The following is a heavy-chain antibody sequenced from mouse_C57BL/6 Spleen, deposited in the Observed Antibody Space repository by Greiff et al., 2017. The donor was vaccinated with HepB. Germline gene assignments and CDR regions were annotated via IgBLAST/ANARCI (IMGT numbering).Heavy chain of an antibody. CDR2: INPGSGGT. CDR1: GYAFTNYL. Sequence: VQLQQSGAELVRPGTSVKVSCKASGYAFTNYLIEWVKQRPGQGLEWIGVINPGSGGTNYNEKFKGKATLTADKSSSTAYMQLSSLTSEDSAVYFCARTSITTVVYWYFDVWGTGTTVTVSS. D-gene: IGHD1-1*01. J-gene: IGHJ1*03. V-gene: IGHV1-54*01. CDR3: ARTSITTVVYWYFDV.